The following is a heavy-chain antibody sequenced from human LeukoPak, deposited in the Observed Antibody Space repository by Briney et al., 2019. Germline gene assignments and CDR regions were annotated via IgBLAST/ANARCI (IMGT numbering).Heavy chain of an antibody. V-gene: IGHV3-23*01. Sequence: GGSLRLSCAASGFTFSSYAMSWVRQAPGKGLEWVSAISGSGGSTYYADSVKGRFTISRDNSKNTLYLQTNSLRAEDTAVYYCASRGSDIVAPFDPWGQGTLVTVSS. CDR1: GFTFSSYA. J-gene: IGHJ5*02. CDR3: ASRGSDIVAPFDP. CDR2: ISGSGGST. D-gene: IGHD2-15*01.